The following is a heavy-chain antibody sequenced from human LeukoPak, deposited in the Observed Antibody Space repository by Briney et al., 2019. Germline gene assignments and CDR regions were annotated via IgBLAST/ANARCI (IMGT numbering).Heavy chain of an antibody. Sequence: PGGSLRLSCAASGFTFSGYSLNWVRQAPGKGLEWVSYISSSSNTIYYADSVKGRFTISRDNAKNSLYLRMNSLRAEDTAVYYCASETGAFDYWGQGTLVTVSP. D-gene: IGHD7-27*01. CDR2: ISSSSNTI. J-gene: IGHJ4*02. CDR3: ASETGAFDY. V-gene: IGHV3-48*01. CDR1: GFTFSGYS.